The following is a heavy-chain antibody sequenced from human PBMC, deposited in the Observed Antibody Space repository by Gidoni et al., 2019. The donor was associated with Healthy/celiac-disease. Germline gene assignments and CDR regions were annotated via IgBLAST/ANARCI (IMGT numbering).Heavy chain of an antibody. CDR2: IITIFGTA. CDR3: AGSRASSGWVDY. Sequence: QVPLVQSGAEVKKPVSSVKVPCKASGGTFSSYAISWVRQAPGQGLEWMGGIITIFGTANYEQKLQGRVTITEDEYTSTAYMELSSLRSEDTAVYYCAGSRASSGWVDYWGQGTLVTVSS. CDR1: GGTFSSYA. V-gene: IGHV1-69*01. D-gene: IGHD6-19*01. J-gene: IGHJ4*02.